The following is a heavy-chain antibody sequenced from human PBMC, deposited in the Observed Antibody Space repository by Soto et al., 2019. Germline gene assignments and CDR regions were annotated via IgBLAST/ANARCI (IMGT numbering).Heavy chain of an antibody. CDR2: IWSAGLT. CDR3: ARELPPDL. D-gene: IGHD2-15*01. Sequence: SGGSLRLSCAASGFTVSSKYMNRVRQAPGKGLEWVSIIWSAGLTYYADSVRGRFTISRDISKNILFLQMNNLRAEDSAIYYCARELPPDLWGQGTLVTVSS. J-gene: IGHJ5*02. V-gene: IGHV3-53*01. CDR1: GFTVSSKY.